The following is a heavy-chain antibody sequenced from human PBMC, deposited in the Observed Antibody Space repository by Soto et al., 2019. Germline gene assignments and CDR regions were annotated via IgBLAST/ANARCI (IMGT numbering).Heavy chain of an antibody. CDR3: ARALGRITIVLGFIKAQTGGMDV. J-gene: IGHJ6*02. Sequence: GGSLRLSCAASGFTFSSYWMSWFRQAPGKGLEWVANIKQDGSEKYYVDSVKGRFTISRDNAKNSLYLQMNSLRAEDTAVYYCARALGRITIVLGFIKAQTGGMDVWGQGTTVTVSS. D-gene: IGHD3-10*01. CDR1: GFTFSSYW. V-gene: IGHV3-7*05. CDR2: IKQDGSEK.